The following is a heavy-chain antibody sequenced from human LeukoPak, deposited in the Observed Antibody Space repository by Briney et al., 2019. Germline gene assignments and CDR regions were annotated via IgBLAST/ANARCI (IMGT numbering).Heavy chain of an antibody. CDR3: ARARYYDSSGYYFLDY. Sequence: PSETLSLTCTVSGGSISSSSYYWGWIRQPPGKGLEWIGSIYYSGSTNYNPSLKSRVTISVDTSKNQFSLKLSSVTAADTAVYYRARARYYDSSGYYFLDYWGQGTLVTVSS. J-gene: IGHJ4*02. V-gene: IGHV4-39*07. CDR1: GGSISSSSYY. D-gene: IGHD3-22*01. CDR2: IYYSGST.